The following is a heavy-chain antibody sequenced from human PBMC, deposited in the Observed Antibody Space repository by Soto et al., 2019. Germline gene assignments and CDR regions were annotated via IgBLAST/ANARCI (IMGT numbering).Heavy chain of an antibody. Sequence: GASVKVSCKASGYTFTSYGISWVRQAPGQGLEWMGWISAYNGNTNYAQKLQGRVTMTTDTSTSTAYMELRSLRSDDTAVYYCARDGDITIFGVVIIAYYGMDVWGQGTTVTVYS. J-gene: IGHJ6*02. CDR2: ISAYNGNT. D-gene: IGHD3-3*01. CDR3: ARDGDITIFGVVIIAYYGMDV. V-gene: IGHV1-18*04. CDR1: GYTFTSYG.